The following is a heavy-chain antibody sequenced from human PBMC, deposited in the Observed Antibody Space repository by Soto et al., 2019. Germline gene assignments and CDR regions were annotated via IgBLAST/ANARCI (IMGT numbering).Heavy chain of an antibody. Sequence: ASVKVSCKASGYTFTSYGISWVRQAPGQGLEWMGWISAYNGNTNYAQKLQGRVTMTTDTSTSTAYMELRSLRSDDTAVYYCARGRRASIAGALWVAWGMDVWGQGTTVTVSS. CDR3: ARGRRASIAGALWVAWGMDV. V-gene: IGHV1-18*01. D-gene: IGHD6-19*01. J-gene: IGHJ6*02. CDR2: ISAYNGNT. CDR1: GYTFTSYG.